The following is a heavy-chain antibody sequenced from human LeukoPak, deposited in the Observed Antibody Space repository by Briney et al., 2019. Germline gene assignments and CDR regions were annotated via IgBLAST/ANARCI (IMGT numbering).Heavy chain of an antibody. Sequence: GGSRRLSFASSGLSFGSTWMSLVRQGPGKVLEGVANIRQDAGEKYYVESVKGRFTISRDNDKNSLYLQMNSLRAEDTALYFFFKAEDGRRDDYWGQGTQVTVSS. J-gene: IGHJ4*02. D-gene: IGHD3-3*01. CDR2: IRQDAGEK. CDR3: FKAEDGRRDDY. V-gene: IGHV3-7*01. CDR1: GLSFGSTW.